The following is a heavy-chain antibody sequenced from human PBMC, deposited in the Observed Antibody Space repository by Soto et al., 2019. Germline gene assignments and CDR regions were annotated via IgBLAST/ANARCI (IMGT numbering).Heavy chain of an antibody. V-gene: IGHV5-10-1*01. CDR2: IDPSDSQT. J-gene: IGHJ4*02. CDR1: GYSFAGYW. Sequence: GESLKISCKGSGYSFAGYWITWVRQKPGKGLEWMGRIDPSDSQTYYSPSFRGHVTISVTKSITTVFLQWSSLRASDTAMYYCASPIYDSYTGPNFPYYFDFWGQGTSVTVSS. CDR3: ASPIYDSYTGPNFPYYFDF. D-gene: IGHD3-16*01.